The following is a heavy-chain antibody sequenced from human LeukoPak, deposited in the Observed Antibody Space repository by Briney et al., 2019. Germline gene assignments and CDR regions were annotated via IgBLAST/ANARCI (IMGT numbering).Heavy chain of an antibody. CDR1: GFTFSSYW. CDR2: IKQDGSEK. V-gene: IGHV3-7*01. Sequence: GGSLRLSCAASGFTFSSYWVSWVRQAPGKGLEWVANIKQDGSEKYYVDSVKGRFTISRDNAKNSLYLQMNSLRAEDTAVYYCARDLLGGGYSYGENYYYMDVWGKGTTVTVSS. J-gene: IGHJ6*03. CDR3: ARDLLGGGYSYGENYYYMDV. D-gene: IGHD5-18*01.